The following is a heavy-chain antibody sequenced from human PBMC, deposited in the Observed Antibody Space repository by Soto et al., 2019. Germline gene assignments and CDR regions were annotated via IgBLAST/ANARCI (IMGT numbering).Heavy chain of an antibody. Sequence: QVQLVESGGGVVQPGRSLRLSCAASGFTFSSYAMHWVRQAPGKGLEWVAVISYDGSNKYYADSVKGRFTISRDNSKNTLYLQMNSLSAEDTAVYYCARDLGRIGMGIFDYWGQVTLVAVSS. CDR1: GFTFSSYA. CDR3: ARDLGRIGMGIFDY. J-gene: IGHJ4*02. V-gene: IGHV3-30-3*01. CDR2: ISYDGSNK. D-gene: IGHD3-16*01.